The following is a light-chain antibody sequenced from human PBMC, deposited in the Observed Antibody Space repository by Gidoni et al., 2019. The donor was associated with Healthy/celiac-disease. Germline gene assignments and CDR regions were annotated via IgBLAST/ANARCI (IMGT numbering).Light chain of an antibody. CDR2: GAT. V-gene: IGKV3-15*01. CDR1: QSDSSN. J-gene: IGKJ1*01. CDR3: QQYNNWPRT. Sequence: EIVMTQSPSTLSVSPGERDPHSCRASQSDSSNLAWYQQQPGQAPRPVIYGATTRATGIPARFCGCVTGTEYTLTISSLLSEDFAVYYCQQYNNWPRTFGQGTKVEIK.